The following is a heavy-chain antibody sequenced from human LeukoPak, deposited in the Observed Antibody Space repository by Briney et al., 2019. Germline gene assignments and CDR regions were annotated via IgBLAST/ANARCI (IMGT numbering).Heavy chain of an antibody. V-gene: IGHV3-30*18. D-gene: IGHD2-2*02. CDR3: AKGIGYCSSTSCYTPY. CDR1: GFTFSSYG. J-gene: IGHJ4*02. CDR2: ISYDGSNK. Sequence: GGSLRLSCAASGFTFSSYGMHWVRQAPGKGLEWVAVISYDGSNKYYADSVKGRFTISRDNSKNTLYLQMNSLRAEDTAVYYCAKGIGYCSSTSCYTPYWGQGTLVTVSS.